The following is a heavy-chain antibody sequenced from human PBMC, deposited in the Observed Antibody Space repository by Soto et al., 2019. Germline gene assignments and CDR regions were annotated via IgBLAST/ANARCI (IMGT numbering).Heavy chain of an antibody. Sequence: QVQLQESGPGLVKPSQTLSLTCTVSGGSISSGGYYWSWIRQHPGKGLEWIGYIYYSGSTYYNPSLRSGFTIAVDPSKKLFSLKLGSVTAADTAVYYCARDLEYYGSGSGGGLGYWGQGTLVTVSS. V-gene: IGHV4-31*03. CDR3: ARDLEYYGSGSGGGLGY. J-gene: IGHJ4*02. CDR1: GGSISSGGYY. D-gene: IGHD3-10*01. CDR2: IYYSGST.